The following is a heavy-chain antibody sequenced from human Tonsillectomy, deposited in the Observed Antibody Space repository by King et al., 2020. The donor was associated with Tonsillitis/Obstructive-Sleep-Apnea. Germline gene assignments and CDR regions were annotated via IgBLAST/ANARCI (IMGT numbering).Heavy chain of an antibody. D-gene: IGHD6-13*01. CDR3: TTARXXYSNSWYRVGGY. J-gene: IGHJ4*02. Sequence: VQLVESGGGLVQPGGSLRLSCAASGFTFSDHYMDWVRQAPGKGLEWVGRSRNKANSYTTEYAASVKGRFTISRDDSKNSLYLQMNSLKTEDTAVYYCTTARXXYSNSWYRVGGYXGQGTLVTVSS. CDR1: GFTFSDHY. V-gene: IGHV3-72*01. CDR2: SRNKANSYTT.